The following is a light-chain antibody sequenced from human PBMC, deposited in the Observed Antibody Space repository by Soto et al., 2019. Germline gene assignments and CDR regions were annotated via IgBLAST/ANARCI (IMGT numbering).Light chain of an antibody. CDR3: QCRSNWPPGT. Sequence: EIVLTQSPATLSLSPGERATLSCRASHVVNNYLAWYQQRPGQAPRLLIYDTSNRATGIPARFSGSGFGTDFTLTISSLEPEDFAVYYCQCRSNWPPGTFGPGTKVDIK. J-gene: IGKJ3*01. CDR2: DTS. V-gene: IGKV3-11*01. CDR1: HVVNNY.